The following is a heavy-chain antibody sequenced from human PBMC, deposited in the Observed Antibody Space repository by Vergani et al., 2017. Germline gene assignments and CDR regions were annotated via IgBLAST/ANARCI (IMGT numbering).Heavy chain of an antibody. CDR3: AGGLVVVPAAMAW. CDR1: GGSFSGYY. CDR2: INHSGST. V-gene: IGHV4-34*01. Sequence: QVQLQQWGAGLLKPSETLSLTCAVYGGSFSGYYWSWIRQPPGKGLAWIGEINHSGSTNSNRSLKSRGTISVATSKTQFSLELSSVTAADTAVYYCAGGLVVVPAAMAWGGQGTLATVSS. J-gene: IGHJ4*02. D-gene: IGHD2-2*01.